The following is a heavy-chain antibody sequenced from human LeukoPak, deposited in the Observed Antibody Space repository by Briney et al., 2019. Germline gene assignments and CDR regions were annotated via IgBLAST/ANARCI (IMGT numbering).Heavy chain of an antibody. D-gene: IGHD1-26*01. J-gene: IGHJ6*01. CDR2: ISGSGDNT. Sequence: GGSLRLSCAASGFTVSSNFMSWVRQAPGKGLEWVSGISGSGDNTLYADSVKGRFTISRDNSKNTLYLEMNSLRAEDTAIYYCAKMKGHPLPKYYMDVWGQGTTVTVSS. CDR3: AKMKGHPLPKYYMDV. V-gene: IGHV3-23*01. CDR1: GFTVSSNF.